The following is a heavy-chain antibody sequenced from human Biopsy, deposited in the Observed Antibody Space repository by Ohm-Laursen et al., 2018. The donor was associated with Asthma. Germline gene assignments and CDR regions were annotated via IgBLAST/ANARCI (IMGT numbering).Heavy chain of an antibody. Sequence: SLRLSCTASGFTFRSYAMHWVRKAPGKGLRGGPVGGSYYDGGLKYYADSVNGRFTVSRDDSKNTLYLQMNSLRPDDTAVYYCARDVMEWYLPAFDFWGQGTLVTVSS. D-gene: IGHD3-3*01. CDR3: ARDVMEWYLPAFDF. CDR1: GFTFRSYA. V-gene: IGHV3-30-3*01. CDR2: GGSYYDGGLK. J-gene: IGHJ4*02.